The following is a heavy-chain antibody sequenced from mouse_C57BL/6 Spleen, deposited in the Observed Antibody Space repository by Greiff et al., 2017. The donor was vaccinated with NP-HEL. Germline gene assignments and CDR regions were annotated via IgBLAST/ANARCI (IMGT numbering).Heavy chain of an antibody. CDR3: ARIYYEYDGYAMDY. Sequence: EVQLQQSGPELVKPGASVKIPCKASGYTFTDYNMDWVKQSHGKSLEWIGDINPNNGGTIYNQKFKGKATLTVEKSSSTAYMELRSLTSEDTAVYYCARIYYEYDGYAMDYWGQGTSVTVSS. D-gene: IGHD2-4*01. CDR2: INPNNGGT. CDR1: GYTFTDYN. J-gene: IGHJ4*01. V-gene: IGHV1-18*01.